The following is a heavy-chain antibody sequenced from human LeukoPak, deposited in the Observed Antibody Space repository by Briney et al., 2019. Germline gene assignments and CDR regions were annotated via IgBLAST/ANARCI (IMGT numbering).Heavy chain of an antibody. V-gene: IGHV4-59*02. D-gene: IGHD6-6*01. CDR3: ARYPLAFDF. CDR1: GDSVTNHQ. CDR2: IHHSGST. J-gene: IGHJ4*02. Sequence: SETLSLTCTVSGDSVTNHQWSWVRQPPGKGLEWIAYIHHSGSTNYNPSHKNRVTISMDTSKYQFSLRLISVTAAVTAVYYCARYPLAFDFWGQGILVTVSS.